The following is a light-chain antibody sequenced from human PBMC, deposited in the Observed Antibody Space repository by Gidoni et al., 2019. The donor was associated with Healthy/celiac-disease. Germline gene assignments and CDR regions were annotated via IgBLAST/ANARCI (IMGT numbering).Light chain of an antibody. Sequence: QSVLTRPPSASGTPGQRVTISCSGSSSNIGGNYVYWYQHLPGTAPKLLIYRSDQRPSGVPHRFSGSKSGTSASLAISGLRSEDEADYYCATWDDSLNGYVFGTGTKVXV. J-gene: IGLJ1*01. CDR1: SSNIGGNY. CDR3: ATWDDSLNGYV. V-gene: IGLV1-47*01. CDR2: RSD.